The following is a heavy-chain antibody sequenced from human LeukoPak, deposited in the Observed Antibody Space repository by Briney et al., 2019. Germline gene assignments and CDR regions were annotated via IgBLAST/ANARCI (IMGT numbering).Heavy chain of an antibody. J-gene: IGHJ4*02. CDR3: TRGSYGDYD. CDR1: GFTFSSYW. V-gene: IGHV3-21*01. CDR2: IDPSSTYI. D-gene: IGHD4-17*01. Sequence: GGSLRLSCAASGFTFSSYWMSWVRQAPGKGLEWVSSIDPSSTYIYYADSVKGRFTISRDNAQNSLYLQMNSLRAEDTAVYYCTRGSYGDYDWGQGTLVTVSS.